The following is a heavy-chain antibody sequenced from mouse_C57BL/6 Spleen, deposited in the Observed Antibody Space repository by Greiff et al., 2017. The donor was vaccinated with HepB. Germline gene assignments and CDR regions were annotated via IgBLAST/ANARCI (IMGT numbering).Heavy chain of an antibody. V-gene: IGHV1-80*01. CDR3: ASPYYYGSSYDAMDY. CDR1: GYAFSSYW. J-gene: IGHJ4*01. Sequence: VQLQQSGAELVKPGASVKISCKASGYAFSSYWMNWVKQRPGKGLEWIGQIYPGDGDTNYNGKFKGKATLTADKSSSTAYMQLSSLTSEDSAVYFCASPYYYGSSYDAMDYWGQGTSVTVSS. D-gene: IGHD1-1*01. CDR2: IYPGDGDT.